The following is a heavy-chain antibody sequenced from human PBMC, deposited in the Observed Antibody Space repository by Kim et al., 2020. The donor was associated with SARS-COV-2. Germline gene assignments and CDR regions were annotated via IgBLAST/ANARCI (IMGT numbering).Heavy chain of an antibody. D-gene: IGHD3-3*01. V-gene: IGHV3-11*06. J-gene: IGHJ6*02. Sequence: YADSVKVRFAISRDNAKNSLYLQMNSLRAEDTAVYYCARYDFWSSGSLDVWGQGTTVTVSS. CDR3: ARYDFWSSGSLDV.